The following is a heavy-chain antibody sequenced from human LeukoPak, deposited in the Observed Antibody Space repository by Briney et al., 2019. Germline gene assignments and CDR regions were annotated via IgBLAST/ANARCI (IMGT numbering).Heavy chain of an antibody. CDR1: RFTFSIYA. D-gene: IGHD5/OR15-5a*01. J-gene: IGHJ4*02. Sequence: TGGSLRLSCAASRFTFSIYAMTWARQAPGKGLEWVSAISGSGDSTYYADSVKGRFTISRDNTKNTLYLQMNRLRAEDTAVYYCAIDLVASVSTTYFAHCGQGALVTVSS. CDR2: ISGSGDST. CDR3: AIDLVASVSTTYFAH. V-gene: IGHV3-23*01.